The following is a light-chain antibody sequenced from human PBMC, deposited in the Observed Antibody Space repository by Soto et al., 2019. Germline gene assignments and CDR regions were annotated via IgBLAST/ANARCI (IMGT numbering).Light chain of an antibody. V-gene: IGKV3D-15*01. CDR3: QQYNNSPVT. J-gene: IGKJ1*01. CDR2: GAS. Sequence: EIVIKQSPSTLSASAGERATLSCRASHSVSSNLAWYQQKPGQAPRLLICGASTRATGIPARFSGSGSGTEFTLTISSLQSEDVAVYYCQQYNNSPVTFGQGTKVDIK. CDR1: HSVSSN.